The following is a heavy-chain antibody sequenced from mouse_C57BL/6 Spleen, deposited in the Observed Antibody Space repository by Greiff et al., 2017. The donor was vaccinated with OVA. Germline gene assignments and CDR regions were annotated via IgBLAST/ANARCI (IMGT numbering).Heavy chain of an antibody. CDR1: GYAFSSSW. J-gene: IGHJ2*01. Sequence: QVQLQQSGPELVKPGASVKISCKASGYAFSSSWMNWVKQRPGKGLEWIGRIYPGDGDTNYNGKFKGKATLTADKSSSTAYMHLSSLTSEDSAVYFCARDGSFDYWGQGTTLTVSS. V-gene: IGHV1-82*01. CDR3: ARDGSFDY. D-gene: IGHD1-1*01. CDR2: IYPGDGDT.